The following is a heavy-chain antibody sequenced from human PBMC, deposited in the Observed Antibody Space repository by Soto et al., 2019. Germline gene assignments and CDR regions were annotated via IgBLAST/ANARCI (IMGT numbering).Heavy chain of an antibody. Sequence: GGSLRLSCAASGFTFSTYGMHWVRQAPGKGLVWVSRIRCDESNTYYRDSVKGRFTISRDNAKNTLYLQMNSLRAEDTAVYYCARDRGWSLFDYWGQGTLVTVSS. CDR2: IRCDESNT. V-gene: IGHV3-30*02. CDR1: GFTFSTYG. CDR3: ARDRGWSLFDY. J-gene: IGHJ4*02. D-gene: IGHD6-19*01.